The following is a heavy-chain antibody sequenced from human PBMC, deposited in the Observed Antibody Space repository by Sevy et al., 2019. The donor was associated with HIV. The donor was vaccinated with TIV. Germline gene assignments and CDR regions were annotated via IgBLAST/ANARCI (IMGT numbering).Heavy chain of an antibody. Sequence: GGSLRLSCAASGITLTPYWMHWVRQVPGKGLVWASRINSDGSSTSYAESVKGRFTISRDNGKNTVYLQMKSLRVEDTAVYFCSRGLYYYDMRGHQEPGDYWGQGVLVTVSS. J-gene: IGHJ4*02. D-gene: IGHD3-22*01. CDR3: SRGLYYYDMRGHQEPGDY. CDR1: GITLTPYW. CDR2: INSDGSST. V-gene: IGHV3-74*01.